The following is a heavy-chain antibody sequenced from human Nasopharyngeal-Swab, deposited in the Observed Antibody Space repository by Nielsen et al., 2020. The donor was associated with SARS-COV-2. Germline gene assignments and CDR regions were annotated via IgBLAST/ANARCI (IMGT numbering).Heavy chain of an antibody. CDR1: GFTFSSYE. CDR3: ARDSRGTMVRGVSDYYYGMDV. CDR2: ISSSGSTI. J-gene: IGHJ6*02. Sequence: GESLKISCAASGFTFSSYEMNWVRQAPGKGLEWVSYISSSGSTIYYADSVKGRFTISRDNAKNSLYLQMNSLRAEDTAVYYCARDSRGTMVRGVSDYYYGMDVWGQGTTVTVSS. V-gene: IGHV3-48*03. D-gene: IGHD3-10*01.